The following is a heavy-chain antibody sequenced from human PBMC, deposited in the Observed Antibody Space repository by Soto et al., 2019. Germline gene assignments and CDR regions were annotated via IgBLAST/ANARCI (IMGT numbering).Heavy chain of an antibody. CDR2: IYPGDSDT. D-gene: IGHD2-8*01. V-gene: IGHV5-51*01. Sequence: GGSLKISCEASGYIFSIYWIGWVRQMPGKGLEWMGIIYPGDSDTRYNPSLKSRVTISVDTSKIQFSLKLYSVTAADTGVYYCARHKGHGVEDWFDPRGQGTLVTVSS. J-gene: IGHJ5*02. CDR1: GYIFSIYW. CDR3: ARHKGHGVEDWFDP.